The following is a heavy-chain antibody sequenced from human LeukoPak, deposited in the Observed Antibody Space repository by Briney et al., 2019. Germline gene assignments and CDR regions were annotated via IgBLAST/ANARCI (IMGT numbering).Heavy chain of an antibody. CDR2: ITASDYTT. D-gene: IGHD4-17*01. CDR1: GFTFTYAW. J-gene: IGHJ3*02. Sequence: GGSLRLSCAASGFTFTYAWMTWVRQAPGKGLEWVSSITASDYTTYADSVKGRFTISRDNSKNTLYLQMDSLRGDDTALYHCARDPNGDYIGAFDNWGQGTMVTVSS. V-gene: IGHV3-23*01. CDR3: ARDPNGDYIGAFDN.